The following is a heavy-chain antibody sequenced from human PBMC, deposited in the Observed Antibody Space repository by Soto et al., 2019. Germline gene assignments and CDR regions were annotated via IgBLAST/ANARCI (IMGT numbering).Heavy chain of an antibody. V-gene: IGHV4-61*01. CDR1: VDSVLSGSYY. J-gene: IGHJ5*02. D-gene: IGHD6-25*01. Sequence: PAETLSLTCTVSVDSVLSGSYYWTWIRQSPGKGLEWIGYVYFSGNTNYNPSLKSRVTISIDTSKNQFSLRLASVTAADTAFYFCGSVRPSGYVLSWGQGTLVTVSS. CDR3: GSVRPSGYVLS. CDR2: VYFSGNT.